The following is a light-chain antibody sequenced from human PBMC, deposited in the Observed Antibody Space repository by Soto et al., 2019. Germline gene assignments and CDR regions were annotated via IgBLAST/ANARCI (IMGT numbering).Light chain of an antibody. CDR3: CSYAGSRYV. Sequence: QSALTQPASVSGSPGQSITISRTGTTSDVGSYNLVSWYQQHPGKAPKLMIYEVSKRPSGVSNRFSGSKSGNTASLTISGLQAEDEADYYCCSYAGSRYVFGTGTKVT. J-gene: IGLJ1*01. V-gene: IGLV2-23*02. CDR1: TSDVGSYNL. CDR2: EVS.